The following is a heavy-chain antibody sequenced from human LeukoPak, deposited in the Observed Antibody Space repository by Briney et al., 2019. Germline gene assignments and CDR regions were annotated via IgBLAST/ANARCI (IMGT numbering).Heavy chain of an antibody. J-gene: IGHJ6*03. CDR2: IYTSGST. V-gene: IGHV4-4*07. D-gene: IGHD2-8*01. CDR3: ARGWSQYYYYYYMDV. Sequence: SETLSLTCTVSGGSISSCYWSWIRQPAGKGLEWIGCIYTSGSTNYNPSLKSRVTMSVDTSKNQFSLKLSSVTAADTAVYYCARGWSQYYYYYYMDVWGKGTTVTVSS. CDR1: GGSISSCY.